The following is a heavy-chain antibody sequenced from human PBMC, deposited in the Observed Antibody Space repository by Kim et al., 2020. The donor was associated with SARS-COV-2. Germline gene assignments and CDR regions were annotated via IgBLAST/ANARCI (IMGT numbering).Heavy chain of an antibody. CDR1: GFTFSDYD. V-gene: IGHV3-30*18. Sequence: GGSLRLSCAASGFTFSDYDMHWVRQVPGKGLEWVALISTDGGNANYAGSVKGRFTISRDNSKKTLFLQMNSLTTEDTAVYYCAKVKYAGSNLIDSCIQGTLVTVSA. CDR3: AKVKYAGSNLIDS. D-gene: IGHD2-2*01. CDR2: ISTDGGNA. J-gene: IGHJ4*02.